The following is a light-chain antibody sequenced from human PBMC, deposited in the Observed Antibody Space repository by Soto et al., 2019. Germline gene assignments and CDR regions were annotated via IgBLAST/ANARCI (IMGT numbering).Light chain of an antibody. CDR3: QQSNSYPLT. CDR2: GAS. Sequence: IQLTQSPSSLSASGGDRVTITCRASQGIGSNLAWYLQKPGEAPKLLVYGASTLQGGVPSRFSGSGSGTLFILFITSLQPEDFATYFCQQSNSYPLTFGGGTK. J-gene: IGKJ4*01. V-gene: IGKV1-9*01. CDR1: QGIGSN.